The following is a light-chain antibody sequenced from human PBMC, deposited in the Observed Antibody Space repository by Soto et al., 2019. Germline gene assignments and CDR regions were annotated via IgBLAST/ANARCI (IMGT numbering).Light chain of an antibody. CDR3: QQYNNWPPYT. V-gene: IGKV3-15*01. J-gene: IGKJ2*01. Sequence: EIVMTQSPATLSVSPGERATLSCRASQSVNSNLAWYQQKPGQAPSLLIYGASTSSTGVPARLSGSGSGTEFTLTISSLQSEDFAVYYCQQYNNWPPYTFGQGTKLEIK. CDR1: QSVNSN. CDR2: GAS.